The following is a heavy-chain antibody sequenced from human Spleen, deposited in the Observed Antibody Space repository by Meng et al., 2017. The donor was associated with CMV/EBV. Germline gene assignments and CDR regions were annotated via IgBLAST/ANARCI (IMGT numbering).Heavy chain of an antibody. Sequence: GESLKISCVASGFTFSSYWMHWVRQGPGEGLVWVSRITADGTITSYADSVKGRFTISRDNAKNTLYLQMDSLRAEDTAVYYCESDATLPDYWGPGTLVTVSS. CDR2: ITADGTIT. V-gene: IGHV3-74*01. CDR1: GFTFSSYW. CDR3: ESDATLPDY. J-gene: IGHJ4*02. D-gene: IGHD2-15*01.